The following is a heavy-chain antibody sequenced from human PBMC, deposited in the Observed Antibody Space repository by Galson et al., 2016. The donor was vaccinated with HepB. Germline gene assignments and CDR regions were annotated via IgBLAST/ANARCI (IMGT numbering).Heavy chain of an antibody. V-gene: IGHV4-39*01. Sequence: SETLSLTCIVSGGSISSSTHYWGWIRQPPGKGLEWIGTIYYSGNTYYNPSLKSRVTISVDTSKNQFSLKVSSVTAADTAVYYCARSRYFDWLPDALDYWGQGTLVTVSS. D-gene: IGHD3-9*01. CDR1: GGSISSSTHY. CDR3: ARSRYFDWLPDALDY. J-gene: IGHJ4*02. CDR2: IYYSGNT.